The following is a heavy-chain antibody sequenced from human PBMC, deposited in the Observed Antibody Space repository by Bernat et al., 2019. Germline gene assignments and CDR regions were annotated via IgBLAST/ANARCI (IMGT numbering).Heavy chain of an antibody. CDR1: GFTFSSYG. CDR3: AKSYGFGEPSFGMDV. CDR2: ISYDGSNK. J-gene: IGHJ6*02. V-gene: IGHV3-30*18. D-gene: IGHD3-10*01. Sequence: QVQLVESGGGVVQPGRSLRLSCAASGFTFSSYGMHWVRQAPGKGLEWVAVISYDGSNKYYADSVKGRFTISRDNSKNTVYLQMNSLRAEDTAVYYRAKSYGFGEPSFGMDVWGQGTTVTVSS.